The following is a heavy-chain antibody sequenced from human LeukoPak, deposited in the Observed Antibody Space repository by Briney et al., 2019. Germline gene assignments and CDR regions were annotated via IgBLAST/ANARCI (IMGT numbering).Heavy chain of an antibody. Sequence: ASVKVSCKASGYTFTSYGISWVRQAPGQGLEWMGWISAYNGNTNYAQKLQGRVTMTTDTSTSTAYMELRSLRSDDTAVYYCARDTRRRIVVVPAADDAFDIWGQGTMVTVYS. CDR2: ISAYNGNT. CDR3: ARDTRRRIVVVPAADDAFDI. J-gene: IGHJ3*02. D-gene: IGHD2-2*01. V-gene: IGHV1-18*01. CDR1: GYTFTSYG.